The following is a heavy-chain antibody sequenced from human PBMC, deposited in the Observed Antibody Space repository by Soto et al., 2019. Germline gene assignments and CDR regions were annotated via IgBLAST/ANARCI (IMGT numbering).Heavy chain of an antibody. CDR2: IYYTGAA. D-gene: IGHD1-26*01. CDR1: GGSIDTGGVY. J-gene: IGHJ4*02. CDR3: ASVTFSDISFDS. V-gene: IGHV4-31*03. Sequence: QVKLQESGPGLVKPSQTLTLTCSVSGGSIDTGGVYCSWDRQLPGKGLQWIGYIYYTGAADYNPALQSRVVISLDTSANHFSRSLTALSAADTAVYYCASVTFSDISFDSFGQGRLVNFSS.